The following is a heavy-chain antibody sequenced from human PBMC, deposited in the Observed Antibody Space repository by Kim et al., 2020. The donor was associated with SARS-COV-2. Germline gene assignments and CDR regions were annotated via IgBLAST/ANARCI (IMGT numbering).Heavy chain of an antibody. CDR3: VRGVGAEVY. CDR2: INPNSGDS. CDR1: GYTFTGYY. V-gene: IGHV1-2*02. Sequence: ASVKVSCKASGYTFTGYYMHWVRQAPGQGLEWMGWINPNSGDSNYAQKFQGRVTMTSDTSITTAYLELTRLRSDDTAVVYCVRGVGAEVYWGQRTLVTVS. J-gene: IGHJ4*02. D-gene: IGHD1-26*01.